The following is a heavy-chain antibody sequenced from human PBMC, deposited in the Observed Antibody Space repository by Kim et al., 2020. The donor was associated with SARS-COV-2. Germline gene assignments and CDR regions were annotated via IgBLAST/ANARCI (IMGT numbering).Heavy chain of an antibody. CDR3: AKGPNSSGCPYYSG. J-gene: IGHJ6*01. V-gene: IGHV3-23*01. CDR2: ISGSGGSK. Sequence: GGSLRLSCVASGFTFSHYYMSWIRQAPGKGLEWVSAISGSGGSKYFAGSVKGRFAISRDNSKNTLFLQMNSLRAEDTALYYCAKGPNSSGCPYYSG. CDR1: GFTFSHYY. D-gene: IGHD3-22*01.